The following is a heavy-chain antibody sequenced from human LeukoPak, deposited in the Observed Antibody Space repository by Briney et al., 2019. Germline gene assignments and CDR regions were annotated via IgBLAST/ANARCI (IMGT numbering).Heavy chain of an antibody. J-gene: IGHJ5*02. CDR3: ARSGLPRPDNWLDT. D-gene: IGHD2-8*02. Sequence: PGGSLRLSCAASGFTFTSYAFHWVRQAPGKGLEWVALISYDGSRQYYADSVKGRFTISRDSSTDTVYLQMNSLRPDETALYYCARSGLPRPDNWLDTWGQGTLVIVSS. CDR1: GFTFTSYA. CDR2: ISYDGSRQ. V-gene: IGHV3-30*01.